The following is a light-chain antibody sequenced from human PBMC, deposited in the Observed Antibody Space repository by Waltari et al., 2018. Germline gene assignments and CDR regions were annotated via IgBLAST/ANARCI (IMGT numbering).Light chain of an antibody. Sequence: QSALTQPASVSGSPGQAITISCTGTSSDIGRSNYVSWYQQHPGKAPKLVISEFTNRPSGVSNPFSGSKSGNTASLTISGLQAEDGAHYYCSSYTNSGNVVFGGGTKLTVL. CDR2: EFT. J-gene: IGLJ2*01. CDR1: SSDIGRSNY. V-gene: IGLV2-14*01. CDR3: SSYTNSGNVV.